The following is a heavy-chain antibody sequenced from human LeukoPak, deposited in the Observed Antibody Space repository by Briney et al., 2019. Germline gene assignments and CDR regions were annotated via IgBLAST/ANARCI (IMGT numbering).Heavy chain of an antibody. CDR1: GGSISSSSYY. J-gene: IGHJ5*02. V-gene: IGHV4-39*07. CDR2: IYYSGST. Sequence: SETLSLTCTVSGGSISSSSYYWGWIRQPPGKGLEWIGSIYYSGSTYYNPSLKSRVTISVDTSKNQFSLKLSSVTAADTAVYYCARRIKYYYDSSGYYSPWGQGTLVTVSS. CDR3: ARRIKYYYDSSGYYSP. D-gene: IGHD3-22*01.